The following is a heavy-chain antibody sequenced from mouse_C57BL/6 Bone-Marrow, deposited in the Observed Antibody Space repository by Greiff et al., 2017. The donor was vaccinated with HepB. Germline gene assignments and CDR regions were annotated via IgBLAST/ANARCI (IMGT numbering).Heavy chain of an antibody. J-gene: IGHJ2*01. Sequence: VQLQQSGAELARPGASVKLSCKASGYTFTSYGISWVKQRTGQGLEWIGEFYPRSGNTYYNEKFKGKAKLTADKSSSTAYMALRSLTSEDSAVYFCAREEGHYYGSSADYWGQGTTLTVSS. D-gene: IGHD1-1*01. CDR2: FYPRSGNT. V-gene: IGHV1-81*01. CDR3: AREEGHYYGSSADY. CDR1: GYTFTSYG.